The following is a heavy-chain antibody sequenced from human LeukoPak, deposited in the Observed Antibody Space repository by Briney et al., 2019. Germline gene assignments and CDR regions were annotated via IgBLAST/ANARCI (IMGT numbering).Heavy chain of an antibody. Sequence: GGSLRLSCAASGFTVSSNYMSWVRQAPGKGLEWVSVIYSGGSTYYADSVKGRFTISRDNSKNTLYLQMNSLRAEDTAVYYCARALKLLWFGLDYWGQGTLATVSS. CDR2: IYSGGST. J-gene: IGHJ4*02. CDR3: ARALKLLWFGLDY. D-gene: IGHD3-10*01. V-gene: IGHV3-53*01. CDR1: GFTVSSNY.